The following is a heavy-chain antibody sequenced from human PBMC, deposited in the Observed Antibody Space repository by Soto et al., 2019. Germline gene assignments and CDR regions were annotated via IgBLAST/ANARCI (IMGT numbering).Heavy chain of an antibody. CDR2: INHSGST. CDR3: ARGQWLPRGEY. V-gene: IGHV4-34*02. Sequence: QVQLQQWGARLLKPSETLSLTCAVHGGSFSGFFWTWIRQPPGKGLEWIGEINHSGSTNYNPSLKSRVTISVDTSENQFSLRLTSVTAADTAVYYCARGQWLPRGEYWGQGTLVTVSS. CDR1: GGSFSGFF. J-gene: IGHJ4*02. D-gene: IGHD6-19*01.